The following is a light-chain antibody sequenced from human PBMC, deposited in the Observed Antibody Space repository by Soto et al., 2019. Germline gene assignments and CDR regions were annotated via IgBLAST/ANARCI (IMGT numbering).Light chain of an antibody. J-gene: IGKJ1*01. Sequence: DIHITLPPSTVSASVGDRVTITCRASQSISSWLAWYQQKPGKAPKLLIYDASSLESGVPSRFSGSGSGTEFTLTISSLQPDDFATYYCQLSNSHSRTFAQGSKLDNK. CDR3: QLSNSHSRT. CDR1: QSISSW. V-gene: IGKV1-5*01. CDR2: DAS.